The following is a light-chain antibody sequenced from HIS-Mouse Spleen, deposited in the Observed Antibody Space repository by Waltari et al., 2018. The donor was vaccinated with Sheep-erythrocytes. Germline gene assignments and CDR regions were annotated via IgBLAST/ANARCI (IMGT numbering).Light chain of an antibody. Sequence: QSALTQPRSVSGSPGQSVTISCTGTSSDVGGYNYVSVYQQHQGKAPKLMIYDVSKRPSGVPDRFSGSKSGNTASLTISGLQAEDEADYYCCSYAGSYTFWVFGGGTKLTVL. CDR3: CSYAGSYTFWV. CDR1: SSDVGGYNY. J-gene: IGLJ3*02. V-gene: IGLV2-11*01. CDR2: DVS.